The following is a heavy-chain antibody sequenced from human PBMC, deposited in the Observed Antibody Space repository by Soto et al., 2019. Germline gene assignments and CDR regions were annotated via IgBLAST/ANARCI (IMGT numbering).Heavy chain of an antibody. CDR1: GFTFSSYS. D-gene: IGHD2-21*02. CDR2: VSYDGNRK. CDR3: ARGLVVTAKGWFDL. J-gene: IGHJ5*02. Sequence: QVQLVQSGGGVVQPGRSLRLPCEASGFTFSSYSMNWVRQTPGKGLEWVAVVSYDGNRKYYADSVKGRFTISRDNAKNTLYLQMDNLRIADTAVYYCARGLVVTAKGWFDLWGQGTLVTVSP. V-gene: IGHV3-30-3*01.